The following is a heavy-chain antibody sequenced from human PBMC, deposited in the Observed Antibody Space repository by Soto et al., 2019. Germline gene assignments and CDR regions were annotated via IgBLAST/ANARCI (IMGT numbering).Heavy chain of an antibody. CDR2: ISGSGGRT. Sequence: GGSLRLSCAASGFTFSSYAMSWVRQAPGKGLEWVSAISGSGGRTHYADSVKGRFTISRDKTSNTLYLQMNSLSAEDTAVYYCAKAPQGDYFYYFDYWGQGTLVTVSS. V-gene: IGHV3-23*01. CDR3: AKAPQGDYFYYFDY. J-gene: IGHJ4*02. D-gene: IGHD4-17*01. CDR1: GFTFSSYA.